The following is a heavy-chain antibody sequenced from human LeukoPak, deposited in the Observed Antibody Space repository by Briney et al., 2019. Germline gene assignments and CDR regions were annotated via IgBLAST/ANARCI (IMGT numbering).Heavy chain of an antibody. CDR3: PIRTPNPGDY. D-gene: IGHD1-14*01. V-gene: IGHV4-4*02. CDR2: IYPSGST. Sequence: SETLSLTCAVSGGSISSSNWWSWIRQPPGKGLEWVGEIYPSGSTSYNPSLNSRVTISVDKSKNQFSLKVNSVTAADTAVYYCPIRTPNPGDYWGQGTLVTVSS. J-gene: IGHJ4*02. CDR1: GGSISSSNW.